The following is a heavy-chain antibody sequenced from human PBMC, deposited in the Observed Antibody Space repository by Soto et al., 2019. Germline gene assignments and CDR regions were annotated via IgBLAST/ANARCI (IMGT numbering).Heavy chain of an antibody. V-gene: IGHV3-23*01. CDR1: GLTFSAYA. D-gene: IGHD3-22*01. CDR2: ISGTADDT. Sequence: GGSLRLSCSASGLTFSAYAMTWVRQAPGKGLEWVSTISGTADDTYYAGSVKGRFIISRDNSKNTLFLEMNSLSAEDTALYHCAKRFGSGYYSAFDVWGQGTMVTVSS. CDR3: AKRFGSGYYSAFDV. J-gene: IGHJ3*01.